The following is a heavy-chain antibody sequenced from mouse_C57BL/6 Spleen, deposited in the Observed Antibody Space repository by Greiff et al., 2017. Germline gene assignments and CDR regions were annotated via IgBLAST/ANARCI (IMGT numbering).Heavy chain of an antibody. V-gene: IGHV1-82*01. CDR2: IYPGDGDT. J-gene: IGHJ2*01. CDR3: ARSQLVY. Sequence: VKLMESGPELVKPGASVKISCKASGYAFSSSWMNWVKQRPGKGLEWIGRIYPGDGDTNYNGKFKGKATLTADKSSSTAYMQLSSLTSEDSAVYFCARSQLVYWGQGTTLTVSS. CDR1: GYAFSSSW. D-gene: IGHD4-1*02.